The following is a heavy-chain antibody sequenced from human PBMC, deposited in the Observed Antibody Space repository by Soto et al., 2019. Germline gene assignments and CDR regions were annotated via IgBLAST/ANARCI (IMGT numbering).Heavy chain of an antibody. CDR1: GFTFSSYG. CDR2: ISYDGSNK. CDR3: AKDGGVVSPHDY. D-gene: IGHD2-15*01. Sequence: GGSLRLSCAASGFTFSSYGMHWVRQAPGKGLEWVAVISYDGSNKYYADSVKGRFTISRDNSKNTLYLQMNSLRAEDTAVYYCAKDGGVVSPHDYWGQGTWSPSPQ. J-gene: IGHJ4*02. V-gene: IGHV3-30*18.